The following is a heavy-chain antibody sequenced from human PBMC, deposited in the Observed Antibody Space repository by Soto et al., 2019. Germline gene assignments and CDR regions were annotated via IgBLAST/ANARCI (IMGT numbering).Heavy chain of an antibody. Sequence: PSETLSLTCAVSGGSISSSNWWSWVRQPPGKGLEWIGEIYHSGSTNYNPSLKSRVTISVDKSKNQFSLKLSSVTAADTAVYYCARGQQLVRYWFDPWGQGTLVTVSS. CDR2: IYHSGST. CDR1: GGSISSSNW. V-gene: IGHV4-4*02. J-gene: IGHJ5*02. D-gene: IGHD6-13*01. CDR3: ARGQQLVRYWFDP.